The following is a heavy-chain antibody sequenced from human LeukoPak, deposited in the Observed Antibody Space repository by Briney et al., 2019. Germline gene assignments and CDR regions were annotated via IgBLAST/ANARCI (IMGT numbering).Heavy chain of an antibody. V-gene: IGHV4-39*01. CDR1: GGSISSSSYY. D-gene: IGHD3-10*01. Sequence: SETLSLTCTVSGGSISSSSYYWYWIRQPPGKGLEWIGSISYSGTTSYNPSLKSRVTISVDTSKNQFSLKLNSVTAADTAVYYCARQRYYYGSGSYRPLDYWGQGTLVTVSS. CDR2: ISYSGTT. J-gene: IGHJ4*02. CDR3: ARQRYYYGSGSYRPLDY.